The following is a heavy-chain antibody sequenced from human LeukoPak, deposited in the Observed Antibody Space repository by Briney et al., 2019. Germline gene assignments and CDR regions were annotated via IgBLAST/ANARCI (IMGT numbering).Heavy chain of an antibody. V-gene: IGHV3-7*03. D-gene: IGHD3-10*01. CDR3: ARSTMGGGAFDY. J-gene: IGHJ4*02. CDR1: GFTFSSYW. CDR2: IKEDGSEK. Sequence: QPGGSLRVSCAASGFTFSSYWLNWVRQTPGKGLEWVANIKEDGSEKYHVDSVKGRFTISRDNAKSSLYLQMNSLRAEDTALYYCARSTMGGGAFDYWGQGTQVTVSS.